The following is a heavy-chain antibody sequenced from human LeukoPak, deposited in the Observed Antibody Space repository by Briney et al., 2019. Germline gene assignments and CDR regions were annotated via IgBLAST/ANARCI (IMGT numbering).Heavy chain of an antibody. V-gene: IGHV4-59*08. Sequence: SETLSLTCTVSGGSISSYYWSWIRQPPGKGLEWIGYIYYSGSTNYNPSLKSRVTISVDTSKNQFSLKLSSVTAADTAVYYCARQLRHGGQGLWSSGPGGSGAFDIWGQGTMVTVSS. CDR1: GGSISSYY. D-gene: IGHD6-19*01. CDR2: IYYSGST. CDR3: ARQLRHGGQGLWSSGPGGSGAFDI. J-gene: IGHJ3*02.